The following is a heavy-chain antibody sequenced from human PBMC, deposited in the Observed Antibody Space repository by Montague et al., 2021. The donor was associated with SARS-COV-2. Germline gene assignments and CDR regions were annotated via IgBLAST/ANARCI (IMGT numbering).Heavy chain of an antibody. D-gene: IGHD2-15*01. CDR2: ISHDGGT. CDR3: ASHCGGGRCYFGMDV. CDR1: GGPLSSY. V-gene: IGHV4-34*01. Sequence: SETLSLTCDVSGGPLSSYWSWIRQPPGRGLEWVGQISHDGGTNYXPSLKSRVTISVDTSKNQLSLKLSSVTAADTAVYYCASHCGGGRCYFGMDVWGQGTTVTVSS. J-gene: IGHJ6*02.